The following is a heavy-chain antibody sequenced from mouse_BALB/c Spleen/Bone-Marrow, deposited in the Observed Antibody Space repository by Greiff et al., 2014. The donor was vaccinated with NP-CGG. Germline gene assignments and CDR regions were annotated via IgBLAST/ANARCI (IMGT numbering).Heavy chain of an antibody. V-gene: IGHV3-2*02. CDR1: GYSITSDYA. Sequence: EVMLVESGPGLVKPSQSLSLTRTVPGYSITSDYAWNWIRQFPGNKLEWMGYISYSGSTSYNPSLKSRISITRDTSKNQFFLQLNSVTNEDTATYYCARYDYDGVDYWGQGTTLTVSS. CDR2: ISYSGST. D-gene: IGHD2-4*01. CDR3: ARYDYDGVDY. J-gene: IGHJ2*01.